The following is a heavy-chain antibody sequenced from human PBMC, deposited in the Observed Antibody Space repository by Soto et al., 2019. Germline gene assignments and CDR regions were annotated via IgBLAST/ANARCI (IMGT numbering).Heavy chain of an antibody. D-gene: IGHD2-2*01. V-gene: IGHV3-23*01. Sequence: PGGSLRLSCAASGFTFSSYAMSWVRQAPGKGLEWVSAISGSGGSTYYADSVKGRFTISRDNSKNTLYLQMNSLRAEDTAVYYCAKLFCSSTSCYDGYYYYYMDVWGKGTTVTVSS. J-gene: IGHJ6*03. CDR1: GFTFSSYA. CDR2: ISGSGGST. CDR3: AKLFCSSTSCYDGYYYYYMDV.